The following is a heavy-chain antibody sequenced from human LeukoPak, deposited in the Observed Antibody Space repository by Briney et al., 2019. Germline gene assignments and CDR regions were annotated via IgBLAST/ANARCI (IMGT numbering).Heavy chain of an antibody. Sequence: GGSLRLSCAASGFTFSSYWMSWVRQAPGKGLEWVANIKQDGSEKYYVDSVKGRFTISRDNAKNSLYLQMNSLRAEDTAVYYRATTYQHYYYYMDVWGKGTTVTVSS. CDR2: IKQDGSEK. CDR3: ATTYQHYYYYMDV. D-gene: IGHD2-2*01. CDR1: GFTFSSYW. J-gene: IGHJ6*03. V-gene: IGHV3-7*01.